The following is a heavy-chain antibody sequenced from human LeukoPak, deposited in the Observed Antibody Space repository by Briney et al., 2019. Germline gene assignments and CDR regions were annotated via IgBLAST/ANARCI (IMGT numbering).Heavy chain of an antibody. CDR2: INHSGST. D-gene: IGHD3-22*01. J-gene: IGHJ3*02. CDR1: GGSFSGYY. Sequence: SETLSLTCAVYGGSFSGYYWSWIRQPPGKGLEWIGEINHSGSTNYNPSLKSRVTISVDTSKNQFSLKLSSVTAADTAVYYCARGTFYDSSGYDAFDIWGQGTMVTVSS. CDR3: ARGTFYDSSGYDAFDI. V-gene: IGHV4-34*01.